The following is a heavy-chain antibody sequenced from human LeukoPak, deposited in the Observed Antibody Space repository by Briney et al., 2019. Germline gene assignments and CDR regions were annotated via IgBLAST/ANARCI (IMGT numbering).Heavy chain of an antibody. Sequence: SETLSLTCTVSGGSISSRSYYWGWIRQPPGKGLEWIGSIYYSGSTYYNPSLKSRVTISVDTSKNQFSLKLSSVTAADTAVYYCALSRGGYYGSRSASWAFDLWGQGTMVTVSS. CDR3: ALSRGGYYGSRSASWAFDL. J-gene: IGHJ3*01. V-gene: IGHV4-39*07. CDR2: IYYSGST. D-gene: IGHD3-22*01. CDR1: GGSISSRSYY.